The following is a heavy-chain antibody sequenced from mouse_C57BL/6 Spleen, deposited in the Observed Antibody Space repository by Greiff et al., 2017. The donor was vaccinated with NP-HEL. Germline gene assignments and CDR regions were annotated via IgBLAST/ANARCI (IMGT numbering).Heavy chain of an antibody. CDR3: ARSNYYGSSYAMDY. J-gene: IGHJ4*01. V-gene: IGHV1-50*01. D-gene: IGHD1-1*01. Sequence: VQLQQPGAELVKPGASVKLSCKASGYTFTSYWMQWVKQRPGQGLEWIGEIDPSDSYTNYTQKFKGKATLTVDTSSSTAYMQLSSLTSEDSAVYYCARSNYYGSSYAMDYWGQGTSVTVSS. CDR2: IDPSDSYT. CDR1: GYTFTSYW.